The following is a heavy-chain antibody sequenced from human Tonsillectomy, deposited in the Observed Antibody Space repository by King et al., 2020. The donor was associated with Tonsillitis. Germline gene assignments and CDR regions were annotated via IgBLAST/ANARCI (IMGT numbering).Heavy chain of an antibody. CDR1: GFTFYDYG. Sequence: QLVQSGGGVVRPGGSLRLSCAASGFTFYDYGMSWVRQAPGKGLEWVALINWNTGSARYADSVKGRITISRDNAKNSLYLQMSSLRAEDTALYYCARRASTVTWWYFDLWGRGTLVTVSS. CDR2: INWNTGSA. J-gene: IGHJ2*01. CDR3: ARRASTVTWWYFDL. D-gene: IGHD4-17*01. V-gene: IGHV3-20*04.